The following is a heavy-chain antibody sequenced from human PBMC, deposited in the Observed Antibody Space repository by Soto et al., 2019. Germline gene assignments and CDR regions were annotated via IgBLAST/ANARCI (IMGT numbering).Heavy chain of an antibody. V-gene: IGHV3-23*01. CDR1: GFTFSSYA. J-gene: IGHJ4*02. CDR3: ADGGESSFNFHX. Sequence: VGSLRLSCAASGFTFSSYAMSWVRQAPGKGLEWVSYISCAGDNTYYPDSVKVRFNISRDNSKNKLYLQMNSLRAEDTAVYYCADGGESSFNFHXWGQGTLVTVSX. CDR2: ISCAGDNT. D-gene: IGHD4-17*01.